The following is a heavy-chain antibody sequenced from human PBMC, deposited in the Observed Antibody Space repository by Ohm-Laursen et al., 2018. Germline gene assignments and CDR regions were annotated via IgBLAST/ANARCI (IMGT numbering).Heavy chain of an antibody. V-gene: IGHV3-13*01. CDR1: GFTFSSCD. J-gene: IGHJ3*01. Sequence: SLRLSCSASGFTFSSCDMHWVRQVVGKGLEWVSAIGIAGDTYYPDSVKGRFTISRDNAKNSLYLQMNSLRVGDTAIYYCARARDVATDAFDLWGQGTMVTVSS. D-gene: IGHD2-15*01. CDR2: IGIAGDT. CDR3: ARARDVATDAFDL.